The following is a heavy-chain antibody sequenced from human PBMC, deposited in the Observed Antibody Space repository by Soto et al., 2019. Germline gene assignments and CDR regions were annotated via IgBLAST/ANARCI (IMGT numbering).Heavy chain of an antibody. D-gene: IGHD3-3*01. Sequence: PSETLSLTCTVSGGSISNSMYYWGRIRQPPGKGLEWIGSIYYSGSNYYNPSLKSRVTISVDTSKNHFSLKLSSVTAADTAVYYCARHGVADYYMDVWGKGTTVTVSS. V-gene: IGHV4-39*01. CDR2: IYYSGSN. CDR1: GGSISNSMYY. J-gene: IGHJ6*03. CDR3: ARHGVADYYMDV.